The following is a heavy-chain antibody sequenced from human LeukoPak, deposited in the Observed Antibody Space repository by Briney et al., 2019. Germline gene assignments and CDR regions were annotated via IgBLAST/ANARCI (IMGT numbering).Heavy chain of an antibody. V-gene: IGHV4-59*11. CDR2: IYYSGST. J-gene: IGHJ5*02. D-gene: IGHD4-23*01. CDR3: ARGSTRWDWFDP. CDR1: GGSISSHY. Sequence: SETLSFTCTVSGGSISSHYWSWIRQPPGKGLGGIGYIYYSGSTNYNPSLESRVTISLGTSKNQFSLKLTSVTTADTAVYYCARGSTRWDWFDPWGQRTLVTVSS.